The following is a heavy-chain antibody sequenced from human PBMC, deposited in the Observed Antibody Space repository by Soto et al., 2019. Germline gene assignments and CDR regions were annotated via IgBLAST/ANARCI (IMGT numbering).Heavy chain of an antibody. CDR1: GGSTSDKSYF. CDR2: MYYSGSS. Sequence: SETLSLTCTVSGGSTSDKSYFWGWVRQSPGKGLEWIGSMYYSGSSYYNPSLKSRVTISVDKSKNQFSLKLSSVTAADTAVYYCARDSRPGGYYGMDVWGQGTTVTVSS. D-gene: IGHD3-10*01. CDR3: ARDSRPGGYYGMDV. V-gene: IGHV4-39*07. J-gene: IGHJ6*02.